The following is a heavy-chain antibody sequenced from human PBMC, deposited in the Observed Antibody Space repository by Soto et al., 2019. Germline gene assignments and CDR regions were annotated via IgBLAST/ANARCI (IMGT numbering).Heavy chain of an antibody. D-gene: IGHD6-6*01. CDR2: IYHSGST. Sequence: QVQLQESGPGLVKPSGTLSLTCAVSGGSISSSNWWSWVRQPPGKGLEWIGEIYHSGSTNYNPSLKSRVTISVDKSKNQFSLKLSSVTAADTAVYYCARASIAAWEGRLYYWFDPWSQGTLVTVSS. CDR1: GGSISSSNW. V-gene: IGHV4-4*02. CDR3: ARASIAAWEGRLYYWFDP. J-gene: IGHJ5*02.